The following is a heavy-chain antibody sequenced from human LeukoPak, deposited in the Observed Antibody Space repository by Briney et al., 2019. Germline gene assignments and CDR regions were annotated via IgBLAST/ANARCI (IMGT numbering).Heavy chain of an antibody. D-gene: IGHD6-13*01. J-gene: IGHJ6*02. V-gene: IGHV1-69*13. Sequence: SVKVSCTASGGTFSSYAISWVRQAPGQGLEWMGGIIPIFGTANYAQKFQGRVTITADESTSTAYMELSSLRSEDTAVYYCARQSYSSADYYYYGMDVWGQGTTVTVSS. CDR3: ARQSYSSADYYYYGMDV. CDR2: IIPIFGTA. CDR1: GGTFSSYA.